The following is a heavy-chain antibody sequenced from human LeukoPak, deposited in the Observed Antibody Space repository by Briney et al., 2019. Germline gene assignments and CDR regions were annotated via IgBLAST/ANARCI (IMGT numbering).Heavy chain of an antibody. V-gene: IGHV3-30*18. CDR2: ISYDGSNK. CDR1: GFTFSSYG. Sequence: PGGSLRLSCAASGFTFSSYGIHWVRQAPGKGLEWVAVISYDGSNKYYADSVKGRFTISRDNSKNTLYLQMNSLRAEDTAVYYCAKDSGMDVWGQGTTVTVSS. J-gene: IGHJ6*02. CDR3: AKDSGMDV.